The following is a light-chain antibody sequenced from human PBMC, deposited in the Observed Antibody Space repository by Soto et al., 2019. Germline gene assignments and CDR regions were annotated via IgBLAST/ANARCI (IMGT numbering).Light chain of an antibody. V-gene: IGLV1-51*01. CDR1: SSNNGNNY. Sequence: QSVLTQRPSVSAAPGQKVTISCSGSSSNNGNNYVFWYQQLPGTAPKLLIYDNDKRPSGIPDRFSGSKSGTSATLGITGLQTGDEADYYCATWDRSLSVGVFGGGTKLTVL. J-gene: IGLJ2*01. CDR2: DND. CDR3: ATWDRSLSVGV.